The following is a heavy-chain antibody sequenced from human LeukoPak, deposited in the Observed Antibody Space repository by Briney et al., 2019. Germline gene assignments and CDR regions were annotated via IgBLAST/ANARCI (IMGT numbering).Heavy chain of an antibody. V-gene: IGHV4-39*01. CDR3: AKYYFSGYFDY. Sequence: PSETLSLTCTVSGGSISYSSYYWAWIRQPPGKGLEWIGSVYSTGTTYYNASLKSRVTMSADTSKNQFSLRPNSVTAADTAVFYCAKYYFSGYFDYWGQGILVTVSS. J-gene: IGHJ4*02. CDR1: GGSISYSSYY. D-gene: IGHD2/OR15-2a*01. CDR2: VYSTGTT.